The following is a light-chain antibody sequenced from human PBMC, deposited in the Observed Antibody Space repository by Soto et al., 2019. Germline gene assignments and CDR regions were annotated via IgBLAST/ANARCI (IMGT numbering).Light chain of an antibody. V-gene: IGKV1-9*01. J-gene: IGKJ2*01. CDR3: QQYGRFLT. CDR2: RAS. CDR1: QVISSY. Sequence: DVQLTQSPSFLSASVGDRVTITCRASQVISSYFAWYQQKPGKAPNLLIYRASNLESGVPSRFSGSGSGTEFTLAISSLQPDDFATYYCQQYGRFLTFGQGTKLELK.